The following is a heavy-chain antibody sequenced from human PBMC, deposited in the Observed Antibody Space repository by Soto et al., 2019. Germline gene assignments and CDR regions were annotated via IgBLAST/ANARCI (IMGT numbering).Heavy chain of an antibody. Sequence: PSETLSLTCAVSGGSISGGGFSWSWIRQPPGKGLEWIGYILHTGGTQYNPSLKSRVSMSVDKSKNQFSLHLTSVTAADTAVYYCARLQFGEGLDYWGQGALVTVSS. J-gene: IGHJ4*02. CDR1: GGSISGGGFS. CDR3: ARLQFGEGLDY. D-gene: IGHD3-10*01. CDR2: ILHTGGT. V-gene: IGHV4-30-2*01.